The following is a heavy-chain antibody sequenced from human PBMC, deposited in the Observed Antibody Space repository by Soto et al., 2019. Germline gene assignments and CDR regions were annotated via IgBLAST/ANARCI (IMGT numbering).Heavy chain of an antibody. CDR2: IWYDGSNK. D-gene: IGHD3-22*01. CDR3: ARDQSSYYYDSSGYYGS. CDR1: GFTFSSYG. V-gene: IGHV3-33*01. J-gene: IGHJ4*02. Sequence: GGSLRLSCAASGFTFSSYGMHWVRQAPGKGLEWVAVIWYDGSNKYYADSVKGRFTISRDNSKNTLYLQMNSLRAEDTAVYYCARDQSSYYYDSSGYYGSWGQGTLVTVSS.